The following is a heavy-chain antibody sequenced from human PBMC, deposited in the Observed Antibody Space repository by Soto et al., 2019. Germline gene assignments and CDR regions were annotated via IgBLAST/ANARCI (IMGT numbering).Heavy chain of an antibody. V-gene: IGHV1-69*05. CDR2: IIPIFGTA. CDR1: GGTFSSYG. CDR3: ARAHHSYDSSGYFEY. Sequence: SVKVSCKASGGTFSSYGFSWVRQAPGQGPEWMGGIIPIFGTATYAQKFQGRVTITTDESTSTAYMELSSLRSEDTAVYYCARAHHSYDSSGYFEYWGQGTLVTVSS. J-gene: IGHJ4*02. D-gene: IGHD3-22*01.